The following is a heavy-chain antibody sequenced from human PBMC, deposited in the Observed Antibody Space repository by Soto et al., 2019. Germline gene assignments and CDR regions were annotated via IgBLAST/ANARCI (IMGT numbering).Heavy chain of an antibody. J-gene: IGHJ6*02. CDR2: ISYDGYLK. CDR3: AKDFKVSGSHYGTLNYYYGMDV. D-gene: IGHD3-10*01. V-gene: IGHV3-30*18. Sequence: QGQLVESGGGVVQPGRSLRLSCEASGFTFSKYGMQWVRQAPGKGLEWVAVISYDGYLKYYVDSVKGRFTVARDNSKNTLFLEMNSLRVEDTAVYFRAKDFKVSGSHYGTLNYYYGMDVWGQGTTVTVSS. CDR1: GFTFSKYG.